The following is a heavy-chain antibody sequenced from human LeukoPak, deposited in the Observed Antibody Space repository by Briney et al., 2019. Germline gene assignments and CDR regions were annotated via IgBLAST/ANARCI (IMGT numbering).Heavy chain of an antibody. D-gene: IGHD1-26*01. V-gene: IGHV3-30-3*01. Sequence: PGGSLRLSCAASGFTFSSYAMHWVRQAPGKGLEWVAVISYDRSNKYYADSVKGRFTISRDNSKNTLYLQMNSLRAEDTAVYYCARSSGSYYVVNDYWGQGTLVTVSS. J-gene: IGHJ4*02. CDR2: ISYDRSNK. CDR3: ARSSGSYYVVNDY. CDR1: GFTFSSYA.